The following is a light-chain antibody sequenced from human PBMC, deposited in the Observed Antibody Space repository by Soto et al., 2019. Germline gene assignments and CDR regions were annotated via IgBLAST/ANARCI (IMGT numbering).Light chain of an antibody. CDR3: QTWGTGIVV. Sequence: QAVVTQSPSASASLGAPVKLTCTLSSGHSSYAIAWHQQQPGKGPRFLMKFNSDGSHSKGDGIPDRFSGSRSGAERYLTISSLQSEDEADYYCQTWGTGIVVFGGGTKVTVL. J-gene: IGLJ3*02. CDR1: SGHSSYA. V-gene: IGLV4-69*01. CDR2: FNSDGSH.